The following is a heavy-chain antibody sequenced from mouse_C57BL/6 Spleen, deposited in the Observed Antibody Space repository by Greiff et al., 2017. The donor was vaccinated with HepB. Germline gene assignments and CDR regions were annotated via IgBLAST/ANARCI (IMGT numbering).Heavy chain of an antibody. Sequence: DVMLVESGGDLVKPGGSLKLSCAASGFTFSSYGMSWVRQTPDKRLEWVATISSGGSYTYYPDSVKGRFTISRDNAKNTLYLQMSSLKSEDTAMYYCARHDGYYCFDYWGQGTTLTVSS. CDR2: ISSGGSYT. V-gene: IGHV5-6*02. CDR1: GFTFSSYG. CDR3: ARHDGYYCFDY. D-gene: IGHD2-3*01. J-gene: IGHJ2*01.